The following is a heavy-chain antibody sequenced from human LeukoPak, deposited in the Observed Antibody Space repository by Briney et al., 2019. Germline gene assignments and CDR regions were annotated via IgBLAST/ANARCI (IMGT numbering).Heavy chain of an antibody. J-gene: IGHJ4*02. CDR1: EFTFSTYH. CDR3: ARGTYWSPLDFDY. CDR2: LSSSSSSFI. Sequence: GGSLRLSCAASEFTFSTYHMHWVRQAPGKGLEWVSSLSSSSSSFIYYADSVEGRFTISRDNAKNSVYLQMNSLRADDTAVYYCARGTYWSPLDFDYWGQGTLVTVSS. D-gene: IGHD1-1*01. V-gene: IGHV3-21*01.